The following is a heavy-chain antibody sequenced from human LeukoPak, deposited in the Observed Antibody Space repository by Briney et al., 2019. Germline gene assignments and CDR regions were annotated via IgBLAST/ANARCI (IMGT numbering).Heavy chain of an antibody. CDR2: IIPMINTP. J-gene: IGHJ4*02. D-gene: IGHD4-17*01. V-gene: IGHV1-69*13. CDR1: GGTFRSYA. CDR3: GIFQGTYGDNENDY. Sequence: ASVKVSCKASGGTFRSYAITWVRQAPGKGLEWMGGIIPMINTPKYAQKFQGRVSITADESTSTGYMEVSSLRSEDTAVYYCGIFQGTYGDNENDYWGQGTLVTVSS.